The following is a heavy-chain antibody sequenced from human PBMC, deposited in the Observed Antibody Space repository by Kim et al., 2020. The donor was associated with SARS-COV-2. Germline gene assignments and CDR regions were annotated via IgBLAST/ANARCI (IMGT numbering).Heavy chain of an antibody. D-gene: IGHD6-6*01. CDR1: SYTFTSYG. CDR2: ISAYNGNT. J-gene: IGHJ4*02. Sequence: ASVKVSCKASSYTFTSYGISWVRQAPGQGLEWMGWISAYNGNTNYAQKLQGRVTMTTDTSTSTAYMELRSLRSDDTAVYYCARQLSTYSSSTDWEYWGQGTLVTVSS. CDR3: ARQLSTYSSSTDWEY. V-gene: IGHV1-18*01.